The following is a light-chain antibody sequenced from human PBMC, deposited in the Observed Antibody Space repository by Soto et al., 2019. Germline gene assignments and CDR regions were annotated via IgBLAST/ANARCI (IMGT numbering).Light chain of an antibody. Sequence: DIVMTQTPLSSPVTLGQPASISCRSSQSLVHPNGNTYLTWRHQRPGQPPRLLIYRISNLFSGGADRFSGRESETDFTLKISRVEAEDVGVYFGLQSTHFPWTFGQGTRVEIK. J-gene: IGKJ1*01. CDR3: LQSTHFPWT. CDR2: RIS. V-gene: IGKV2-24*01. CDR1: QSLVHPNGNTY.